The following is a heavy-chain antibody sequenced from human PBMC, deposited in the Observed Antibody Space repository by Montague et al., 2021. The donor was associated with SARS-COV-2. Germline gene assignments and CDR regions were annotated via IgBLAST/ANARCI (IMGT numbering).Heavy chain of an antibody. J-gene: IGHJ6*03. Sequence: SETLSLTCAVHGTSFSGYYWNWIRQPPGKGLEWIGEINHGGSTKYSPSLKSRLTISADMSKNQFSLKLTPVAAADTAVYYCARLRDGVVPSPILGVGPYYSYYYMDVWGKGTTVTVSS. D-gene: IGHD3-10*01. CDR1: GTSFSGYY. CDR3: ARLRDGVVPSPILGVGPYYSYYYMDV. CDR2: INHGGST. V-gene: IGHV4-34*01.